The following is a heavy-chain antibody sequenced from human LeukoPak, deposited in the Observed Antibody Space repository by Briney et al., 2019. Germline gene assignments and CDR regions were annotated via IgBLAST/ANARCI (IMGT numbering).Heavy chain of an antibody. CDR1: AFSLSNYE. V-gene: IGHV3-48*03. J-gene: IGHJ3*02. CDR2: ISSVGNTI. Sequence: GGSLRLSCAASAFSLSNYEMNWVRQAPGKGLEWVSYISSVGNTIYYADSVKGRFTISRDNAKNSLYLQMNSLRAEDTAIYYCARSSVVPRADFDIWGQGTMVTVSS. CDR3: ARSSVVPRADFDI. D-gene: IGHD4-23*01.